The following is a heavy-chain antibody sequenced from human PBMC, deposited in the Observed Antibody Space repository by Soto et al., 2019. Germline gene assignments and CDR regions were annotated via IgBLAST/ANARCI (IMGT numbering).Heavy chain of an antibody. CDR1: GGTFSSYA. CDR3: AIQMRGSDAFDI. Sequence: SVKVSCKASGGTFSSYAISWVRQSPGQGLEWMGGIIPIFGTANYAQKFQGRVTITADESTSTAYMELSSLRSEDTAVYYCAIQMRGSDAFDIWGHGTMLTVSS. V-gene: IGHV1-69*13. J-gene: IGHJ3*02. CDR2: IIPIFGTA. D-gene: IGHD5-12*01.